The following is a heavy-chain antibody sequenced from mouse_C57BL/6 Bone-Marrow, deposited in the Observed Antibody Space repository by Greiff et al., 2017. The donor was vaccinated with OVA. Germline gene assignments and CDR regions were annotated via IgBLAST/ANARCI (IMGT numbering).Heavy chain of an antibody. D-gene: IGHD2-4*01. Sequence: VKVVESGPGLVQPSQSLSITCTVSGFSLTSYGVHWVRQSPGKGLEWLGVIWSGGSTDYNAAFISRLSISKDNSKSQVFFKMNRLQADDTAIYYCARGDYYEERYAMDYWGQGTSVTVSS. V-gene: IGHV2-2*01. CDR2: IWSGGST. CDR1: GFSLTSYG. J-gene: IGHJ4*01. CDR3: ARGDYYEERYAMDY.